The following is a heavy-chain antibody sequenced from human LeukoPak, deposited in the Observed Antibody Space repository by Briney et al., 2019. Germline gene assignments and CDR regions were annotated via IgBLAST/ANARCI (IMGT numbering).Heavy chain of an antibody. Sequence: GGSLRLSCAASGFTFSSYAMHWVRQAPGKGLEWVAVISYDGSNKYYADSVKGRFTISRDNSKNTLYLQMNSLRAGDTAVYYCARLHVDTAMVPIDYWGQGTLVTVSS. CDR2: ISYDGSNK. CDR3: ARLHVDTAMVPIDY. D-gene: IGHD5-18*01. CDR1: GFTFSSYA. J-gene: IGHJ4*02. V-gene: IGHV3-30-3*01.